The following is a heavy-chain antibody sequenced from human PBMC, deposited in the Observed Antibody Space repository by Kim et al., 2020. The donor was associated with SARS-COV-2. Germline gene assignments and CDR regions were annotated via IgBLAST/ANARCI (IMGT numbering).Heavy chain of an antibody. Sequence: ASMKVSCKASGYTFTSSDINWVRQATGQGLEWMGWMNPNGGHTGYAQKFQGRVTMTRDTSINTAYMELSSLRSDDTAVYYCARGPDYSGYTNGNYYYYALDVWGQGTTVTVSS. D-gene: IGHD5-18*01. V-gene: IGHV1-8*01. CDR3: ARGPDYSGYTNGNYYYYALDV. CDR2: MNPNGGHT. CDR1: GYTFTSSD. J-gene: IGHJ6*02.